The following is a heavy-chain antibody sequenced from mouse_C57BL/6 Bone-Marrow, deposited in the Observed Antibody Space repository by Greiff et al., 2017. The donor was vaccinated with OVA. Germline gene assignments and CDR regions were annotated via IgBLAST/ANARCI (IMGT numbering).Heavy chain of an antibody. J-gene: IGHJ4*01. V-gene: IGHV5-12*01. CDR3: AKSHILDY. Sequence: EVQLVESGGGLVQPGGSLKLSCAASGFTFSDYYMYWVRQTPEKRLEWVAYISNGGGSTYYPDTVKGRFTISRDNAKNTLYLQMSRLKSEDTAMCYCAKSHILDYWGQRTSVTVSS. CDR1: GFTFSDYY. CDR2: ISNGGGST.